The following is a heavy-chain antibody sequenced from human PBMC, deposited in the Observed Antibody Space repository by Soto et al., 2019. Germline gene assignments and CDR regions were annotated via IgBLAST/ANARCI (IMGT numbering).Heavy chain of an antibody. CDR1: GFTFSSYG. V-gene: IGHV3-33*01. J-gene: IGHJ4*02. D-gene: IGHD6-13*01. CDR2: IWYDGSNK. Sequence: QPGGSLRLSCAASGFTFSSYGMHWVRQAPGKGLEWVAVIWYDGSNKYYADSVKGRFTISRDNSKNTLYLQMNSLRAEDTAVYYCARDPIGAAAGNYYFDCWGQGTLVTVSS. CDR3: ARDPIGAAAGNYYFDC.